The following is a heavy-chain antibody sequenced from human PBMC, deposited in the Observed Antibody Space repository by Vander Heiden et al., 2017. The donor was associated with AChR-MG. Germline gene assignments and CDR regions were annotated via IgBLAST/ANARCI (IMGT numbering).Heavy chain of an antibody. J-gene: IGHJ6*02. D-gene: IGHD4-17*01. V-gene: IGHV3-30*18. CDR2: ISYDGSNK. CDR3: AKGRMRGVTVTTYYYYGMDV. CDR1: GFTFSSYG. Sequence: QVQLVESGGGVVQPGRSLRLSCAASGFTFSSYGMHWVRQAPGKGLEWVAVISYDGSNKYYADSVKGRFTISRDKSKNTLYLQMNRLRAEDTAVYYCAKGRMRGVTVTTYYYYGMDVWGQGTTVTVSS.